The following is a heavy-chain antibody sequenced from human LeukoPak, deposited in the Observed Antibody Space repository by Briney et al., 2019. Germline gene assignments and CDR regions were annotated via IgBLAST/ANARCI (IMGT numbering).Heavy chain of an antibody. J-gene: IGHJ4*02. CDR1: GGSFSGYY. CDR3: ARGVSTVAEYYFDY. D-gene: IGHD4-23*01. Sequence: PETLSLTCAVYGGSFSGYYWSWIRQPPGKGLEWIGEINHSGSTNYNPSLKSRVTISVDTSKNQFSLKLSSVTAADTAVYYCARGVSTVAEYYFDYWGQGTLVTVSS. V-gene: IGHV4-34*01. CDR2: INHSGST.